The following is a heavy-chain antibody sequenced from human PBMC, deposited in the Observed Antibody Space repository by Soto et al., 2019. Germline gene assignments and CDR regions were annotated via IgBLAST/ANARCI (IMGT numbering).Heavy chain of an antibody. Sequence: GASVKVSCKASGDTVTTYDINWLRQASGHGLEWMGWINPNSGNIGYAQRFQGRVTMTRDTAIRTAYMEVSSLRSDDTAVYYCARGRASGSYYLLDYWGQGTLVTVSS. CDR2: INPNSGNI. J-gene: IGHJ4*02. V-gene: IGHV1-8*01. CDR3: ARGRASGSYYLLDY. D-gene: IGHD3-10*01. CDR1: GDTVTTYD.